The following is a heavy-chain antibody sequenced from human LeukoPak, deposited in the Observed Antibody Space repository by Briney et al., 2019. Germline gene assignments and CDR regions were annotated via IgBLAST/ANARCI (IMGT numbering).Heavy chain of an antibody. J-gene: IGHJ4*02. D-gene: IGHD3-3*01. Sequence: SVKVSCKASGYTFTGYYMHWVRQAPGQGLEWMGGIIPIFGTANYAQKFQGRVTITADESTSTAYMELGSLRSEDTAVYYCAGGGLRFLEWLPFDYWGQGTLVTVSS. V-gene: IGHV1-69*13. CDR3: AGGGLRFLEWLPFDY. CDR2: IIPIFGTA. CDR1: GYTFTGYY.